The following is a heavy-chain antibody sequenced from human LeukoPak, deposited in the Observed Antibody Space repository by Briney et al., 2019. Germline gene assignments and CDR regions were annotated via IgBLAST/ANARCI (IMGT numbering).Heavy chain of an antibody. J-gene: IGHJ4*02. CDR3: ARDLYSSSWYDRYYFDY. CDR2: ISACNGNT. V-gene: IGHV1-18*01. CDR1: GYTFTSYG. D-gene: IGHD6-13*01. Sequence: ASVKVSCKASGYTFTSYGISWVRQAPGQGLEWMGWISACNGNTNYAQKLQGRVTMTTDTSTSTAYMELRSLRSDDTAVYYCARDLYSSSWYDRYYFDYWGQGTLVTVSS.